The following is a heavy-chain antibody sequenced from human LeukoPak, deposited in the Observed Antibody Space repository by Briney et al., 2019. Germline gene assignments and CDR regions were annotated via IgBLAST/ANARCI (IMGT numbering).Heavy chain of an antibody. CDR1: GYSFTSYW. D-gene: IGHD6-19*01. J-gene: IGHJ6*02. CDR3: AGGFVAGDYYYYYGMDV. V-gene: IGHV5-51*01. CDR2: IYPGDSDT. Sequence: GESLKISCKGSGYSFTSYWIGWVRQMPGKGLEWMGIIYPGDSDTRYSPSFQGQVTISADKSISTAYLQWSSLKASDTAMYYCAGGFVAGDYYYYYGMDVWGQGTTVTVSS.